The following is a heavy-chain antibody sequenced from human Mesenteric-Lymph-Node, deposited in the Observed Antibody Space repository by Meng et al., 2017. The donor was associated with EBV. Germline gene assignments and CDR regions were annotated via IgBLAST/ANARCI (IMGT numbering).Heavy chain of an antibody. V-gene: IGHV3-74*01. J-gene: IGHJ4*02. Sequence: EWELVGAGGFVVQPGGSLGLSGASSGFSFSSYWMHWVRQTPGMGLMWLTRISSYATITNYADSVKGRFTISRDNAKNTLFLQMNSLRVEGTAMYYCARAMVDYWGQGTLVTVSS. CDR2: ISSYATIT. CDR1: GFSFSSYW. D-gene: IGHD2-8*01. CDR3: ARAMVDY.